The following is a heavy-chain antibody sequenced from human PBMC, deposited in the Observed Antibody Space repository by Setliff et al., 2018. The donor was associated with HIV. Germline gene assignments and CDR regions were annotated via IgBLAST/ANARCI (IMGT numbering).Heavy chain of an antibody. J-gene: IGHJ3*02. CDR1: GGSISSYY. V-gene: IGHV4-4*09. D-gene: IGHD2-15*01. CDR2: IYNTGST. CDR3: AREHCSGGSCNGFDI. Sequence: SETLSLTCTVSGGSISSYYWSWIRQPPGKGLEWIGYIYNTGSTYHNPSLKSRVTISLDTSRNQFSLKLGSVTAADTAMYYCAREHCSGGSCNGFDIWGQGTMVTVSS.